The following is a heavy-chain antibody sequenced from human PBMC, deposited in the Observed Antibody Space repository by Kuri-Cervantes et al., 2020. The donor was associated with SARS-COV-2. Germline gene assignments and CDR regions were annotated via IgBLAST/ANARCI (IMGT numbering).Heavy chain of an antibody. CDR2: ISSSGGKI. D-gene: IGHD6-19*01. V-gene: IGHV3-48*03. J-gene: IGHJ4*02. CDR1: GFTFSSYA. Sequence: GESLKISCAASGFTFSSYAMSWVRHVPGKGLEWVSYISSSGGKIYYADSVKGRFTISRDNAENSLYLEMNSLRPEDTGVYYCARAVRYWGPGTPVTVSS. CDR3: ARAVRY.